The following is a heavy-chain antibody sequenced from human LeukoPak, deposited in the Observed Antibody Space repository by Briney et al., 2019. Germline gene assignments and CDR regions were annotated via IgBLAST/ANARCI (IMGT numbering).Heavy chain of an antibody. CDR2: INPNSGGT. Sequence: ASVNVSCKASGYTFTGYYMHWVRQAPGQGLEWMGRINPNSGGTNYAQKFQGRVTMTRDTSISTAYMELSRLRSDDTAVYYCARDPDYYDSSGFDYWGQGTLVTVSS. CDR3: ARDPDYYDSSGFDY. J-gene: IGHJ4*02. D-gene: IGHD3-22*01. CDR1: GYTFTGYY. V-gene: IGHV1-2*06.